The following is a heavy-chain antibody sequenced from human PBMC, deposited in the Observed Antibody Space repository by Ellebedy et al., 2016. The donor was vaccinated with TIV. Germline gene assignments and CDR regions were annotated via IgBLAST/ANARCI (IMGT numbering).Heavy chain of an antibody. CDR1: GFTFSTYA. CDR2: ISGSGGST. Sequence: GGSLRLSCAASGFTFSTYAMNWVRQAPGKELEWVSGISGSGGSTHYADSVKGRFTISRDNSKNSLFLQMKSLNTEDTAVYYCAKLRYCTSTDCYYKLDVWGQGTTVTVSS. V-gene: IGHV3-23*01. J-gene: IGHJ6*02. D-gene: IGHD2-2*01. CDR3: AKLRYCTSTDCYYKLDV.